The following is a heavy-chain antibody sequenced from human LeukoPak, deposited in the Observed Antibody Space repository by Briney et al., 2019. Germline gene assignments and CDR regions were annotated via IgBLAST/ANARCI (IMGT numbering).Heavy chain of an antibody. CDR2: IYSSGTT. D-gene: IGHD6-13*01. CDR1: GGSVSSYY. J-gene: IGHJ5*02. CDR3: ARGITAAGNVNWFDP. Sequence: SETLSLTCTVSGGSVSSYYWSWVRQPAGKGLEWIGRIYSSGTTNYNPSLKSRVTMSVDTSKNHFSLKLSSVTAADTAVYYCARGITAAGNVNWFDPWGQGTLVTVSS. V-gene: IGHV4-4*07.